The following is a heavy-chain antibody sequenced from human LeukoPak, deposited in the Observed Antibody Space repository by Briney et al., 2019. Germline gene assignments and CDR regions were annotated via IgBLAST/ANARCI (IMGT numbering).Heavy chain of an antibody. J-gene: IGHJ5*02. D-gene: IGHD3-16*01. V-gene: IGHV4-59*01. CDR2: MYYSVTT. Sequence: SETLSLTCTVSRGSISNYYWSWIGQPPGEGLEWIGYMYYSVTTNYNPSLRSRVTISGDTSKNQFSLTLTSVTAADTAVYYCARGPTSNWFVPWGQGTLVTVSS. CDR1: RGSISNYY. CDR3: ARGPTSNWFVP.